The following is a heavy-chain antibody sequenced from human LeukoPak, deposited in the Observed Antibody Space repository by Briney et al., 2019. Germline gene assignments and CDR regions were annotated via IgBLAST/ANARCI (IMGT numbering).Heavy chain of an antibody. CDR1: GYSFTSYW. Sequence: EESLKISCKGSGYSFTSYWISWVRQMPGKGLEWMGRIDPSDSYTNYSPSFQGHVTISADKSISTAYLQWSSLKASDTAMYYCATSHYGSGSYYSIWGQGTLVTVSS. CDR3: ATSHYGSGSYYSI. D-gene: IGHD3-10*01. CDR2: IDPSDSYT. V-gene: IGHV5-10-1*01. J-gene: IGHJ4*02.